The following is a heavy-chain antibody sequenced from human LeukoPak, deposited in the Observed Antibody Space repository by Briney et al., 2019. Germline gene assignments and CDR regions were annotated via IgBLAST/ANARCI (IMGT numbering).Heavy chain of an antibody. J-gene: IGHJ4*02. V-gene: IGHV6-1*01. CDR1: GDSVFSNSAA. D-gene: IGHD6-19*01. CDR2: TYYRSKWYN. CDR3: ARSLLGAVAGTIAYFDY. Sequence: SQTLSLTCAISGDSVFSNSAAWNWIRQSPSRGLEWLGRTYYRSKWYNDYAVSVKSRITINPDTSKNQFSLQLNSVTPEDTAVYYCARSLLGAVAGTIAYFDYWGQGTLVTVSS.